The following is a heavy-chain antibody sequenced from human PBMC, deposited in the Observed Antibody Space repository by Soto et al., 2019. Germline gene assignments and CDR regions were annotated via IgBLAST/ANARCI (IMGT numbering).Heavy chain of an antibody. D-gene: IGHD1-26*01. CDR2: IIPIYGTA. J-gene: IGHJ6*02. Sequence: QVQLVQSGAEVKKPGSSVKVSCKASGGTFSSFTISWVRQAPGQGLEWMGGIIPIYGTAYYAQKFQGRVTITADASTRTAYMELSSLRSEDTAVYYCAKDRRADWESYYYYAMDVWGQGTTVTVSS. CDR1: GGTFSSFT. V-gene: IGHV1-69*01. CDR3: AKDRRADWESYYYYAMDV.